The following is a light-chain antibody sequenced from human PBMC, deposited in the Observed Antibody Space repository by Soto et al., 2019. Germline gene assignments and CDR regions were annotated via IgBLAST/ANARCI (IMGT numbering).Light chain of an antibody. CDR1: PSMSCY. CDR2: DAS. CDR3: QQRSNWPWT. J-gene: IGKJ1*01. Sequence: EIVLTQSPATLSLSPWDKASLSCRASPSMSCYLAWYQQKPGQAPRLLMYDASIRATGIPARFSGTESERDFTLTITSLEPEDFAVYDCQQRSNWPWTFGQGTKVEMK. V-gene: IGKV3-11*02.